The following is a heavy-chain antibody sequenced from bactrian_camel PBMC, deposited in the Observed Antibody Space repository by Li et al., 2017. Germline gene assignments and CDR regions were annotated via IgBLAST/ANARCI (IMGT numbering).Heavy chain of an antibody. CDR3: ATGNGF. Sequence: VQLVESGGGTVQPGGSLRLSCAVSRGSISQYCMGWFRQAPGKEREGVAGLDSDGTTNYGDSVKGRFTISIDNAKNTLYLQMNSLKTSDTAVYYCATGNGFWGQGTQVTVS. V-gene: IGHV3S53*01. D-gene: IGHD1*01. CDR1: RGSISQYC. CDR2: LDSDGTT. J-gene: IGHJ4*01.